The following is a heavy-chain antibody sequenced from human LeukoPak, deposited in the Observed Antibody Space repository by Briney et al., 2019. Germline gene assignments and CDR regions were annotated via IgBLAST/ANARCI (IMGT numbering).Heavy chain of an antibody. CDR1: GGTFSSYA. Sequence: SVKVSCKASGGTFSSYAISWVRQAPGQGLEWMGGIIPIFGTANYAQKFQGRVTITADESTSTAYMELSSLRSEDTAVYYCARVDSRQNDAFDIWGQGTMVTVSS. V-gene: IGHV1-69*13. CDR3: ARVDSRQNDAFDI. J-gene: IGHJ3*02. D-gene: IGHD3-3*01. CDR2: IIPIFGTA.